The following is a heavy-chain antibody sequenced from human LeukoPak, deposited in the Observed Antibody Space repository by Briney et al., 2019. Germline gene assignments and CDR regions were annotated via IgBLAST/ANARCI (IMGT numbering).Heavy chain of an antibody. CDR3: ARDVRRFDY. CDR2: IYHSGST. Sequence: PGGSLRLSCAASGFTFSSYSMNWVRQPPGKGLEWIGEIYHSGSTNYNPSLKSRVTISVDKSKNQFSLKLSSVTAADTAVYYCARDVRRFDYWGQGTLVTVSS. V-gene: IGHV4-4*02. J-gene: IGHJ4*02. CDR1: GFTFSSYS.